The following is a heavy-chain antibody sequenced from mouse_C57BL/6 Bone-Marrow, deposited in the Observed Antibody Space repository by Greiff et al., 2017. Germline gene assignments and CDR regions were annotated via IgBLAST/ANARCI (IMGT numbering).Heavy chain of an antibody. CDR2: IDPSDSYT. CDR1: GYTFTSYW. J-gene: IGHJ2*01. Sequence: VQLQQPGAELVMPGASVKLSCKASGYTFTSYWMHWVKQRPGQGLEWIGEIDPSDSYTNYNQKFKGKSTLTVDKSSSTAYMQLSSLTSEDSAVYYCAREVWPSYYFDYWGQGTTLTVSS. CDR3: AREVWPSYYFDY. V-gene: IGHV1-69*01. D-gene: IGHD2-10*02.